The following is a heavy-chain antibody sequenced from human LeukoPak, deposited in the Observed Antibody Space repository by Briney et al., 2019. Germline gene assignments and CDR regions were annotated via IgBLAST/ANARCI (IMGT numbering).Heavy chain of an antibody. D-gene: IGHD6-19*01. CDR3: VRGVRGAWSTFDY. V-gene: IGHV3-30-3*01. Sequence: GGSLRLSCAASGFTFSSYAMHWVRQAPGKGLEWVAVISYDGSNDYYAVSVKGRFTISRDNSKNTLYLQVNGLSADDTAVYYCVRGVRGAWSTFDYWGQGTLLTVSS. J-gene: IGHJ4*02. CDR1: GFTFSSYA. CDR2: ISYDGSND.